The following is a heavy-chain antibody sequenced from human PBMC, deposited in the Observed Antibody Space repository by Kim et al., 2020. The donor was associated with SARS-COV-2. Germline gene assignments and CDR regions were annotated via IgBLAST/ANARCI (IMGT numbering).Heavy chain of an antibody. CDR1: GFTFSSYG. J-gene: IGHJ6*02. D-gene: IGHD3-3*01. CDR2: IWYDGSNK. Sequence: GGSLRLSCAASGFTFSSYGMHWVRQAPGKGLEWVAVIWYDGSNKYYADSVKGRFTISRDNSKNTLYLQMNSLRAEDTAVYYCAREQRITIFGVVIRSLYYYYGMDVWGQGTTVTVSS. V-gene: IGHV3-33*01. CDR3: AREQRITIFGVVIRSLYYYYGMDV.